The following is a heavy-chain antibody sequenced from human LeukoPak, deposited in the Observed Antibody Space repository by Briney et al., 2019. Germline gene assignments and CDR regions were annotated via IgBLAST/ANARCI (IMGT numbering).Heavy chain of an antibody. V-gene: IGHV1-69*13. CDR2: IIPIVGTT. J-gene: IGHJ4*02. D-gene: IGHD3-22*01. CDR3: ARGGYHYDSSGYSHLPDY. Sequence: SVKVSCKASGGTFSSYAFSWVRQAPGQGLEWMGGIIPIVGTTNYAQMFQGRVTITADESTSTAYMELSSLRSEDTAVYYCARGGYHYDSSGYSHLPDYWGQGTLVTVSS. CDR1: GGTFSSYA.